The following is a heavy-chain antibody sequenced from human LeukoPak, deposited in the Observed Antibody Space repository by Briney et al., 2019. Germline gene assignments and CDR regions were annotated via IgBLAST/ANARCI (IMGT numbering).Heavy chain of an antibody. V-gene: IGHV1-2*02. CDR2: INPNSGAT. CDR1: GYTFTIYY. Sequence: ASVKVSCKASGYTFTIYYMLWVRQAPGQGLEWMGWINPNSGATTYAQRFQGRVTMTRDTSISTAYMELSGLTSDDTAVYYCARNPPYCTSTSCYNDYWGQGTLVTVSS. CDR3: ARNPPYCTSTSCYNDY. J-gene: IGHJ4*02. D-gene: IGHD2-2*02.